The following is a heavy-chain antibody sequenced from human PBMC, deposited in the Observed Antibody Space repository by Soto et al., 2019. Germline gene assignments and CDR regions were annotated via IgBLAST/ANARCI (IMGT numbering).Heavy chain of an antibody. CDR3: ARDGGPSSWTPYYYYYGMDV. CDR2: IYYSGST. CDR1: GGSISSSSYY. J-gene: IGHJ6*02. V-gene: IGHV4-39*02. Sequence: KPSETLSLTCTVSGGSISSSSYYWGWIRQPPGKGLEWIGSIYYSGSTYYNPSLKSRVTISVDTSKNQFSLKLSSVTAADTAVYYCARDGGPSSWTPYYYYYGMDVWGQGTTVTVSS. D-gene: IGHD6-13*01.